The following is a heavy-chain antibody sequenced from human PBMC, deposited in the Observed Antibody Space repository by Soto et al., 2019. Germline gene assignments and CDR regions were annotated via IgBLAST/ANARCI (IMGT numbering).Heavy chain of an antibody. Sequence: SVKVSCKASGGTFSSYAISWVRQAPGQGLEWMGGIIPIFGTANYAQKFQGRVTITADEYTSTAYMGLSSLRSDDTAIYYCARERGKFYETYSYDRSGGFDSWGQGTLVTVSS. D-gene: IGHD3-22*01. V-gene: IGHV1-69*13. CDR1: GGTFSSYA. J-gene: IGHJ4*02. CDR3: ARERGKFYETYSYDRSGGFDS. CDR2: IIPIFGTA.